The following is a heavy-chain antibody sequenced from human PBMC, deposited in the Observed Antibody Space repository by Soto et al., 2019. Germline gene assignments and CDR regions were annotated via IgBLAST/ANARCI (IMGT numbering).Heavy chain of an antibody. V-gene: IGHV2-5*01. CDR3: GHRSSSFDFWGNDY. CDR1: GFSLTTGGLG. CDR2: VYWNGDK. J-gene: IGHJ4*02. D-gene: IGHD3-3*01. Sequence: VSGPTLVNPTQTLTLTCSFSGFSLTTGGLGVTWIRQAPGKAPGWLALVYWNGDKRYSPSLRNRLTITTDTSRNQVVLTMANMDPVDTATYYCGHRSSSFDFWGNDYWGQGIQVTVSS.